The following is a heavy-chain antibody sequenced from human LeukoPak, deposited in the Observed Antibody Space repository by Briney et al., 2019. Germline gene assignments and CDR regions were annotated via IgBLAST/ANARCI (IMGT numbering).Heavy chain of an antibody. CDR2: LYHTGST. V-gene: IGHV4-39*01. Sequence: SETLSLTCTVSGGSISTSSFYWGWIRQPPGKGLEWIGSLYHTGSTYYNPSLKSRVNISVDTSKNQFSLKLNSVTAADTAVYYCARQADFALVAMATILFDYWGRGTLVTVSS. J-gene: IGHJ4*02. CDR3: ARQADFALVAMATILFDY. D-gene: IGHD5-24*01. CDR1: GGSISTSSFY.